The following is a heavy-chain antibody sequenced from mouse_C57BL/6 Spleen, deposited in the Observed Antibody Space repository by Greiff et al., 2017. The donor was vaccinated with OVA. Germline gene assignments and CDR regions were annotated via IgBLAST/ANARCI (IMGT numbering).Heavy chain of an antibody. Sequence: QVQLKQSGAELVRPGASVTLSCKASGYTFTDYEMHWVKQTPVHGLEWIGAIDPETGGTAYNQKFKGKAILTADKSSSTAYMELRSLTSEDSAVYYCTRRGVYDGYFYFDYWGQGTTLTVSS. D-gene: IGHD2-3*01. J-gene: IGHJ2*01. CDR1: GYTFTDYE. V-gene: IGHV1-15*01. CDR3: TRRGVYDGYFYFDY. CDR2: IDPETGGT.